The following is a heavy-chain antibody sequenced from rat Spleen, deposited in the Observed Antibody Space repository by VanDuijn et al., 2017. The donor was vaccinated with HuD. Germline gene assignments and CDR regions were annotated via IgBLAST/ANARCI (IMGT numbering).Heavy chain of an antibody. CDR3: ARLFLGADY. CDR1: GFTFSDYN. J-gene: IGHJ2*01. CDR2: ITYDGSST. V-gene: IGHV5-7*01. Sequence: EVQLVESGGGLVQPGRSLRLSCAASGFTFSDYNMAWVRQAPRKGLEWVAIITYDGSSTYYRDSVKGRFTISRDNAKNTQYLQMDSRRSEDTATYYCARLFLGADYWGQGVMVTVSS. D-gene: IGHD5-1*01.